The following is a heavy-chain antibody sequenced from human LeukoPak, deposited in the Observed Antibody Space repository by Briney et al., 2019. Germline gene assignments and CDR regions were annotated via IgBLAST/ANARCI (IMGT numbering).Heavy chain of an antibody. J-gene: IGHJ3*02. Sequence: SETLSLTCTVCGGSISSYYWSWIRQPPGKGLEWIGYIYYSGSTNYNPSLKSRVTISVDTSKNQFSLKLSSVTAADTAVYYCARRSIGYCSSTSCYKGKKAAFDIWGQGTMVTVSS. CDR2: IYYSGST. D-gene: IGHD2-2*02. CDR3: ARRSIGYCSSTSCYKGKKAAFDI. V-gene: IGHV4-59*01. CDR1: GGSISSYY.